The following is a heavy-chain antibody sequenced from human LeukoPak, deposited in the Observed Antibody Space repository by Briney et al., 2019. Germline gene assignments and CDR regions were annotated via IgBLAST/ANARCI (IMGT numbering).Heavy chain of an antibody. CDR2: IYHSGST. Sequence: SQTLSLTCAVSGGSISSGGYSWSWIRQPPGKGLEWIGYIYHSGSTYYNPSLKSRVTISVDTSKNQFSLKLTSMTAADTAVYYCARGNWRYYFGYWGQGTLLTVSS. D-gene: IGHD1-1*01. V-gene: IGHV4-30-2*02. J-gene: IGHJ4*02. CDR1: GGSISSGGYS. CDR3: ARGNWRYYFGY.